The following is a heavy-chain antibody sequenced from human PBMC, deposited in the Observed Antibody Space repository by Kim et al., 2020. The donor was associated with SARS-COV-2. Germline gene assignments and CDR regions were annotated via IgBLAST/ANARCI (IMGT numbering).Heavy chain of an antibody. CDR2: MNPNSGNT. V-gene: IGHV1-8*01. CDR3: ARVKRIVLVVYAIRGYYYGMDV. D-gene: IGHD2-8*02. CDR1: GYTFTSYD. J-gene: IGHJ6*02. Sequence: ASLKVSCKASGYTFTSYDINWVRQATGQGLEWMGWMNPNSGNTGYAQKFQGRVTMTRNTSISTAYMELSSLRSEDTAVYYCARVKRIVLVVYAIRGYYYGMDVWGQGTTVTVSS.